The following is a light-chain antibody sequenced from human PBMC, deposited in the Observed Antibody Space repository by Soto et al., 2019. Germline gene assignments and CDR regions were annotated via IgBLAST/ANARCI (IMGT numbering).Light chain of an antibody. J-gene: IGKJ2*01. CDR2: GAS. Sequence: EIVLTQSPGTLSLSPGERATLSCRASQSVSSSYLAWYQQKPGQAPRLLIYGASTRATGIPDRFSGSGSGTDLALTISRLEPEEFAVYYCQHYGSSPRTFGQGTKLEIK. V-gene: IGKV3-20*01. CDR3: QHYGSSPRT. CDR1: QSVSSSY.